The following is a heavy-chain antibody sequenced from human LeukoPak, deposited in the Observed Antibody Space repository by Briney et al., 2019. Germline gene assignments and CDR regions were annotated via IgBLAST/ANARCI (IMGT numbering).Heavy chain of an antibody. D-gene: IGHD1-1*01. Sequence: ASVKVSCKASGYTFTGYYMHWVRQAPGQGLEWMGWINPKSGGTNYPQKFQGRVTMTRDTSISTAYMELSRLRSDDTAVYYCARTLYRGTNDYWGQGTLVTVSS. J-gene: IGHJ4*02. CDR1: GYTFTGYY. V-gene: IGHV1-2*02. CDR2: INPKSGGT. CDR3: ARTLYRGTNDY.